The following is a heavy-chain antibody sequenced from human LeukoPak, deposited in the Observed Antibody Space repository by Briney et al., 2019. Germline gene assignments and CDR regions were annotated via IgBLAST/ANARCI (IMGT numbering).Heavy chain of an antibody. CDR3: ARGRGHSGGGSGYYFDY. CDR2: IYYSGST. D-gene: IGHD4-23*01. J-gene: IGHJ4*02. V-gene: IGHV4-31*03. CDR1: GGSISSGGYY. Sequence: SQTLSLTCTVSGGSISSGGYYWTWIRQHPGKRLEWIGYIYYSGSTYYNPSLKSRVTISVDTSKNQFSLKLSSATASDTAVYYCARGRGHSGGGSGYYFDYWGQGTLVTVSS.